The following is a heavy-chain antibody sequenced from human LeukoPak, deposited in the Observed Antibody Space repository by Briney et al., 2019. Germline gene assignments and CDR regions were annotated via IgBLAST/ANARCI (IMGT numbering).Heavy chain of an antibody. Sequence: PGGSLRLSCAASGFTFSSYAMDWVRQAPGKGLEYVSAISSNGGSTYYANSVKGRFTISRDNAKNSLYLQMNSLRAEDTAVYYCAELGITMIGGVWGKGTTVTISS. CDR2: ISSNGGST. CDR1: GFTFSSYA. D-gene: IGHD3-10*02. V-gene: IGHV3-64*01. J-gene: IGHJ6*04. CDR3: AELGITMIGGV.